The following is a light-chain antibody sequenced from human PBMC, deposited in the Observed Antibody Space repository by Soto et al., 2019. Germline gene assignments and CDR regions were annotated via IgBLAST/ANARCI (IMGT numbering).Light chain of an antibody. CDR1: QTISSN. CDR2: GAS. Sequence: EIVMTHSPDILSLCPWEIASLSCRASQTISSNLAWYQQIPGQAPRLLIYGASARATGIPARFSGSGSGTESTLTISSLQSEDFAVYYCQHYHNWPLTLGQGTKVDNK. V-gene: IGKV3-15*01. J-gene: IGKJ1*01. CDR3: QHYHNWPLT.